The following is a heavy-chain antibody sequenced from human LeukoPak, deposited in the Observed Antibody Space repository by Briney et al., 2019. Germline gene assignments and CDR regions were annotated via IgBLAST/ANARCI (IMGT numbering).Heavy chain of an antibody. CDR1: GASFSGYY. Sequence: SETLSLTCAVYGASFSGYYWSWLRQPPGKGLEWLGEINHSGSTNYNPSLKSRVTISVDTSKNQFSLELSSVTAADTAVYYCARGRWLRSGFDYWGQGTLVTVSS. CDR3: ARGRWLRSGFDY. D-gene: IGHD5-12*01. J-gene: IGHJ4*02. V-gene: IGHV4-34*01. CDR2: INHSGST.